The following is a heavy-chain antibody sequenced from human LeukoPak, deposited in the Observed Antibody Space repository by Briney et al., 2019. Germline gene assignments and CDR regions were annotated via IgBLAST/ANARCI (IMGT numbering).Heavy chain of an antibody. D-gene: IGHD2-2*02. J-gene: IGHJ6*02. CDR2: INHSGST. V-gene: IGHV4-34*01. Sequence: SETLSLTCAVYGGSFSGYYWSLIRQPPGKGLEWIVEINHSGSTNYNPSLKSRVTISVDTSKNQFSLKLSSVTAADTAVYYCARDTLSGYCSSTSCYTMSYYYYGMDVWGQGTTVTVSS. CDR1: GGSFSGYY. CDR3: ARDTLSGYCSSTSCYTMSYYYYGMDV.